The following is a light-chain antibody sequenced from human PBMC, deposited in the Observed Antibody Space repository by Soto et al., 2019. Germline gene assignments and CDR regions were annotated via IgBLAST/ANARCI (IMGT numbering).Light chain of an antibody. V-gene: IGKV3-20*01. J-gene: IGKJ2*01. CDR3: QQYGSS. Sequence: EMVLTQSAGTLSLSPGERATLSCRASQTVSSIYLAWFQHKPGQAPRLLIYGASSRATGIPDRFSGSGSGTDFTLTISRLEPEDFAVYYCQQYGSSLGQGTRLEIK. CDR1: QTVSSIY. CDR2: GAS.